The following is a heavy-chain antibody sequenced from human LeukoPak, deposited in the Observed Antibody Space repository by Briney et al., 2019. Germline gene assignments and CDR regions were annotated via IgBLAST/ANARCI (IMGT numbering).Heavy chain of an antibody. V-gene: IGHV4-59*01. J-gene: IGHJ4*02. CDR1: GGSISSYY. CDR3: ARVPPVVPTQRSFDY. D-gene: IGHD3-22*01. Sequence: SETLSLTCTVSGGSISSYYWSWLRQPPGKGLEWIGYIYYSGSTNYNPSLKSRVTISVDTSKNQFSLKLSSVTAADTAVYYCARVPPVVPTQRSFDYWGQGTLVTVSS. CDR2: IYYSGST.